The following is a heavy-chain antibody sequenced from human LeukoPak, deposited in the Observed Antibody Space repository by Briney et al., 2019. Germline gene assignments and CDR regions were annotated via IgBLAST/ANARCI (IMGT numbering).Heavy chain of an antibody. J-gene: IGHJ4*02. CDR3: ATFSSGFSHYY. CDR2: VYHGGST. D-gene: IGHD3-22*01. CDR1: GFTVSSNY. Sequence: GGSLRLSCAASGFTVSSNYMSWVRQAPGKGLEWVSVVYHGGSTYYADSVKGRFTISRDISKNTLYLQMNSLRAEDTAVYYCATFSSGFSHYYWGQGTLVTVSS. V-gene: IGHV3-66*01.